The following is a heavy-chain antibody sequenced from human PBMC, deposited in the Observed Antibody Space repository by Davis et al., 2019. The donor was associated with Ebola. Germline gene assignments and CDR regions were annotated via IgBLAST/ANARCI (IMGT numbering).Heavy chain of an antibody. CDR2: INTDGATT. CDR3: AGDTSHPLDHWIYYFYGMDV. J-gene: IGHJ6*02. Sequence: ESLKISCAASGFTFSNYFLHWVRQAPGKGLEWVARINTDGATTSYADSVKGRFSISRDNTKNTLYLQMNSLRGEDTAIYYGAGDTSHPLDHWIYYFYGMDVWGQGTTVTVSS. CDR1: GFTFSNYF. D-gene: IGHD1-1*01. V-gene: IGHV3-74*03.